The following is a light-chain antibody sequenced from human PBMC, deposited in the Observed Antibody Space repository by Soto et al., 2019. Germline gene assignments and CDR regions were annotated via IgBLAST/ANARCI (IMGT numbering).Light chain of an antibody. CDR1: QSVSSN. CDR3: QQYNKWPRT. CDR2: GAS. V-gene: IGKV3-15*01. Sequence: EIVMTQSPATLSVSPGERATLSCRASQSVSSNLAWYQQKPGQAPRLLFYGASTRATGIPARFSGSGSGTEFTLTISSLQSEDFAVYYCQQYNKWPRTFGGGTKVEIK. J-gene: IGKJ4*01.